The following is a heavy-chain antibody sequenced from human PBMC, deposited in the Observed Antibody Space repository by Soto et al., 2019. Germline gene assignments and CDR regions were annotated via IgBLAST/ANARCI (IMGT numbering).Heavy chain of an antibody. CDR2: IYYSGST. CDR1: GGSINNHY. V-gene: IGHV4-59*06. D-gene: IGHD3-3*01. Sequence: PSETLSLTCTVSGGSINNHYWSWIRQHPGKGLEWIGYIYYSGSTYYNPSLKSRVTISVDTSKNQFSLKLSSVTAADTAVYYCARGGETIFGVANYGMDVWGQGTTVTVSS. J-gene: IGHJ6*02. CDR3: ARGGETIFGVANYGMDV.